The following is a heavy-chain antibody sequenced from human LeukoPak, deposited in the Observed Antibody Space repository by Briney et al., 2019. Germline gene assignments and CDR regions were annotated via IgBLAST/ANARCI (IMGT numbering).Heavy chain of an antibody. D-gene: IGHD4-4*01. CDR1: GFTFRSYA. V-gene: IGHV3-30-3*01. CDR3: ARGFQDGVTTVTTYYFDY. J-gene: IGHJ4*02. Sequence: GGSLRLSCAASGFTFRSYAMHWVRQAPGKGLEWVAVISYDGSNKYYADSVKGRFTISRDNSKNTLYLQMNSLRAEDTAVYYCARGFQDGVTTVTTYYFDYWGQGTLVTVSS. CDR2: ISYDGSNK.